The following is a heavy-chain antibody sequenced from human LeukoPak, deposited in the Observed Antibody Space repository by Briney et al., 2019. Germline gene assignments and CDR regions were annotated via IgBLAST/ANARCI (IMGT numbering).Heavy chain of an antibody. V-gene: IGHV1-18*01. CDR2: ISAYNGNT. J-gene: IGHJ4*02. CDR3: ARDSSRFDLTYFDY. CDR1: GYTFTSYG. Sequence: GASVKVSCKASGYTFTSYGISWVRQAPGQGLEWMGWISAYNGNTNYAQKFQGRVTMTTDTSTSTAYMELRSLRSDDTAVYYCARDSSRFDLTYFDYAGQGTLVTVSA.